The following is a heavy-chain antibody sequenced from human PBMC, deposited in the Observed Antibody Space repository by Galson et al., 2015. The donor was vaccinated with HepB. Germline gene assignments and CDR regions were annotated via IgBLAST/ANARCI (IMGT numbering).Heavy chain of an antibody. D-gene: IGHD6-19*01. J-gene: IGHJ4*02. CDR1: GYSFTSYW. Sequence: QSGAEMKKPGESLKISCKGSGYSFTSYWIGWVRQMPGKGLEWMGIIYPGDSDTRYSPSFQGQVTISADKSISTAYLQWSSLKASDTAMYCCARRYKSLSSGWYGGYWGQGTLVTVSS. V-gene: IGHV5-51*01. CDR2: IYPGDSDT. CDR3: ARRYKSLSSGWYGGY.